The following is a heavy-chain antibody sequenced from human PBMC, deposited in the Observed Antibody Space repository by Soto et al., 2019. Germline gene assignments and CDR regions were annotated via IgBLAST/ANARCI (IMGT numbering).Heavy chain of an antibody. CDR1: GDSISSSTW. V-gene: IGHV4-4*02. CDR3: ARAPTYCSGGSCYSRWLGP. D-gene: IGHD2-15*01. J-gene: IGHJ5*02. Sequence: QVQLQESGPGLVKPSETLSLTCAVSGDSISSSTWWSWVRQSPGTGLEWIGEILHTGTTNYNPSLKSRVTISLDMSKNQFSLKLNSVTAADTAVYYCARAPTYCSGGSCYSRWLGPWGQGTLVTVSS. CDR2: ILHTGTT.